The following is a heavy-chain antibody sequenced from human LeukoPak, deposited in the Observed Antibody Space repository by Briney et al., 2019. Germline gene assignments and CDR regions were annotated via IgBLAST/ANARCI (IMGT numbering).Heavy chain of an antibody. Sequence: ASVKVSCKASGGTFSSYAISWVRQAPGQGLEWMGRIIPILGIANYAQKFQGRVTITADKSTSTAYMELSSLRSEDTAVYYCASGAAQRTFNVWGQGTLVTVSS. J-gene: IGHJ4*02. CDR2: IIPILGIA. V-gene: IGHV1-69*04. D-gene: IGHD2-15*01. CDR1: GGTFSSYA. CDR3: ASGAAQRTFNV.